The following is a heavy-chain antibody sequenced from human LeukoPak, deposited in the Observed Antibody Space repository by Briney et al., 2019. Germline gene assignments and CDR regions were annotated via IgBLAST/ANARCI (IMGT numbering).Heavy chain of an antibody. CDR3: ARTSRFGEQTFNWFDP. D-gene: IGHD3-10*01. Sequence: SETLSLTCTVSGGSISSYYWSWIRQPPGKGLEWIGYIYYSGSTNYNPSLKSRATISVDTSKNQFSLKLSSVTAADTAVYYCARTSRFGEQTFNWFDPWGQGTLVTVSS. CDR1: GGSISSYY. J-gene: IGHJ5*02. CDR2: IYYSGST. V-gene: IGHV4-59*01.